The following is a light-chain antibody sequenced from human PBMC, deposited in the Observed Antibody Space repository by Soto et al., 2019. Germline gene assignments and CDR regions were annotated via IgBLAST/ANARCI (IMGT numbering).Light chain of an antibody. CDR3: QQYYSSPRRT. Sequence: DIQMTQSPSTLSASIGDRVTITCRASQGITNYLAWYQQKPGKAPKPLIYTASTLQSGVPSRFSGSGSGTDFTLTISSLQADDVAVYYCQQYYSSPRRTFGQGTKVDIK. J-gene: IGKJ1*01. V-gene: IGKV1-16*01. CDR2: TAS. CDR1: QGITNY.